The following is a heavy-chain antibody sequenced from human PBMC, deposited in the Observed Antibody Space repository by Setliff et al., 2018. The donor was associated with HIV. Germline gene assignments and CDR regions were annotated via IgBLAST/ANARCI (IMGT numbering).Heavy chain of an antibody. CDR1: GGSISSSNW. J-gene: IGHJ4*02. D-gene: IGHD3-22*01. CDR2: IYHSGST. CDR3: ARYYYDRSGLDY. V-gene: IGHV4-4*02. Sequence: TSETLSLTCAVSGGSISSSNWWSWVRQPPGKGLEWIGEIYHSGSTNYNPSLKSRVTISIDKSKNQFSLKLSSVTAADTAVYYCARYYYDRSGLDYWGQGTLVTVSS.